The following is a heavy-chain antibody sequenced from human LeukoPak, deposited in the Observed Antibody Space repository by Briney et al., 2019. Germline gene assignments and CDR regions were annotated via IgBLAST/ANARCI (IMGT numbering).Heavy chain of an antibody. CDR2: IYYSGST. V-gene: IGHV4-59*01. D-gene: IGHD6-19*01. CDR3: ARVVLAGHFDY. Sequence: SETLSLTCTVSGGSISSYYWSWIRQPPGKGLEWIGYIYYSGSTNYNPSLKSRVTISVDTSKNQFSLKLSSVTAADSAVYYCARVVLAGHFDYWGQGTQVAVSS. CDR1: GGSISSYY. J-gene: IGHJ4*02.